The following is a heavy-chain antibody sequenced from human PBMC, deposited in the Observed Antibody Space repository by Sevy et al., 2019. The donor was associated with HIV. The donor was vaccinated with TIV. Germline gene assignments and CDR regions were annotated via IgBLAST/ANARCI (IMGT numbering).Heavy chain of an antibody. Sequence: ASVKVSCKASGYTFTSYGISWVRRAPGQGLEWMGWISAYNGNTNYEQKLQGRVTMTTDTSTRTAYMELRSLRSDDTAVNYCASGERYSSSWYLYYWGQGTPVTVSS. CDR1: GYTFTSYG. CDR2: ISAYNGNT. J-gene: IGHJ4*02. D-gene: IGHD6-13*01. CDR3: ASGERYSSSWYLYY. V-gene: IGHV1-18*04.